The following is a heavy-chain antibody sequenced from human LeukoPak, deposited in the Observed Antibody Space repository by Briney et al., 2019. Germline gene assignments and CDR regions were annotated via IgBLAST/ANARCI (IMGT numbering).Heavy chain of an antibody. D-gene: IGHD3-22*01. CDR1: GFTFSSYW. V-gene: IGHV3-7*01. J-gene: IGHJ4*02. CDR2: IRQDGSEK. Sequence: PGGSLRLSCAASGFTFSSYWMSWVRQAPGKGLEWVANIRQDGSEKYYVDSVKGRFTISRDNAKNSLYLQMNSLRAEDTAVYYCAREIPRYYDSSGYYSPVYWGQGTLVTVSS. CDR3: AREIPRYYDSSGYYSPVY.